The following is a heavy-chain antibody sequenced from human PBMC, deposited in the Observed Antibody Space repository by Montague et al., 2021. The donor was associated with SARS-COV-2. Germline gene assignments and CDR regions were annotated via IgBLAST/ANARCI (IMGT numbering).Heavy chain of an antibody. D-gene: IGHD2-15*01. CDR2: IYNGGTT. CDR3: ATRTRYPQNDFGF. V-gene: IGHV4-39*01. CDR1: GGSISNNDYS. Sequence: SETLSLTCTVSGGSISNNDYSWGWVRQPPGKGLEWIGNIYNGGTTFYNPSLQSPVTIFVDTSKNQFSLKLSSVTAADTSVYYCATRTRYPQNDFGFWGEGTLVTVAS. J-gene: IGHJ4*02.